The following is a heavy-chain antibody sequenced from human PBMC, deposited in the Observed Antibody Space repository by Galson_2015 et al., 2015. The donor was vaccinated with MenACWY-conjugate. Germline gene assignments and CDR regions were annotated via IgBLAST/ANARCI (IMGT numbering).Heavy chain of an antibody. J-gene: IGHJ4*02. CDR3: TTDPGGYSSYFDC. CDR2: KTDGGTT. Sequence: KTDGGTTDYAAPVKGRFTISRDDSKNTLCLQMNSLKPEDTAVYYCTTDPGGYSSYFDCWGQGTLVTVSS. V-gene: IGHV3-15*01. D-gene: IGHD5-18*01.